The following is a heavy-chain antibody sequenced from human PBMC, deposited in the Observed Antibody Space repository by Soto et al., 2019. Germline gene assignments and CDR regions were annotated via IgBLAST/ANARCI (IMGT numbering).Heavy chain of an antibody. D-gene: IGHD1-1*01. CDR2: IYATGTT. CDR3: VRDGTKTLRDWFDP. V-gene: IGHV4-4*07. CDR1: GASISGFY. Sequence: SETLSLTCTVSGASISGFYWSWIRKSAGKGLEWIGRIYATGTTDYNPSLKSRVMMSVDTSKKQFSLKLRSVTTADTAVYYCVRDGTKTLRDWFDPWGQGISVTVSS. J-gene: IGHJ5*02.